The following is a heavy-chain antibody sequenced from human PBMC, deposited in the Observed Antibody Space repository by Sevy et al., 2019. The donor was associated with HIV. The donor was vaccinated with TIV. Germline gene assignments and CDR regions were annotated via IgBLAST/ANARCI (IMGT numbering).Heavy chain of an antibody. CDR3: TRWSGSQSIFDY. D-gene: IGHD3-3*01. Sequence: GGSLRLSCTTSGFTFGDYAMNWVRQTPGKGLEWVAFIKSKAQGGTIDHAASVKGRFTISRDDSKSIAYLEMNNLKIEDSAVYYCTRWSGSQSIFDYWGQGTLVTVSS. CDR1: GFTFGDYA. V-gene: IGHV3-49*04. J-gene: IGHJ4*02. CDR2: IKSKAQGGTI.